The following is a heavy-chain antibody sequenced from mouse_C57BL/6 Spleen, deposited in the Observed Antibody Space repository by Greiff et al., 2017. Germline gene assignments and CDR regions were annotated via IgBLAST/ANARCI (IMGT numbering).Heavy chain of an antibody. CDR3: ARGLGNFAMDY. CDR2: INPGSGGT. J-gene: IGHJ4*01. V-gene: IGHV1-54*01. D-gene: IGHD3-3*01. Sequence: QVQLQQSGAELVRPGTSVKVSCKASGYAFTNYLIEWVKQRPGQGLEWIGVINPGSGGTNYNEKFKGKATLTADKSSSTAYMQLSSLASEDSAVYFCARGLGNFAMDYWGQGASVTVSS. CDR1: GYAFTNYL.